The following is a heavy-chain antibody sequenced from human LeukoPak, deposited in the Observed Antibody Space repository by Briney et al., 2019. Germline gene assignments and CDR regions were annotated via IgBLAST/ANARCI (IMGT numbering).Heavy chain of an antibody. CDR1: GYTFSDYY. V-gene: IGHV1-2*02. D-gene: IGHD4-11*01. Sequence: ASVKVSCKASGYTFSDYYLHGVREAPGQELEWMGWINPNSGDTHYAQMFQGRVTLTRDTSINTAHMELRRLRSDDTAVYYCVKSAQYSSAWFTGCFDYWGQGAQVTVSS. J-gene: IGHJ4*02. CDR2: INPNSGDT. CDR3: VKSAQYSSAWFTGCFDY.